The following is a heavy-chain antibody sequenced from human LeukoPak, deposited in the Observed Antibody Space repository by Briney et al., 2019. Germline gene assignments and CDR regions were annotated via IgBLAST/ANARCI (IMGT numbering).Heavy chain of an antibody. CDR2: IIPIFGTA. J-gene: IGHJ4*02. CDR3: ARGGYSGYDYPSFYY. Sequence: ASVKVSCKASGGTFSSYAISWVRQAPGQGLEWMGGIIPIFGTANYAQKFQGRVTITADESTSTAYMELSSLRSEDTAVYYCARGGYSGYDYPSFYYWGQGTLVTVSS. D-gene: IGHD5-12*01. V-gene: IGHV1-69*01. CDR1: GGTFSSYA.